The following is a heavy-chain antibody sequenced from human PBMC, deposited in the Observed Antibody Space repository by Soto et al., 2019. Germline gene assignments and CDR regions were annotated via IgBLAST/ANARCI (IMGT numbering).Heavy chain of an antibody. Sequence: QVQLQESGPGLVKPSQTLSLTCTVSGGSISSGGYYWSWIRQHPGKGLEWIGYLYYSGSTYYNPSLKSRVTISVDTSKNQFSLKLSSVTAADTAVYYCARTYCSSTSCYVEEPYAFDIWGQGTMVTVSS. CDR3: ARTYCSSTSCYVEEPYAFDI. CDR1: GGSISSGGYY. J-gene: IGHJ3*02. D-gene: IGHD2-2*01. CDR2: LYYSGST. V-gene: IGHV4-31*03.